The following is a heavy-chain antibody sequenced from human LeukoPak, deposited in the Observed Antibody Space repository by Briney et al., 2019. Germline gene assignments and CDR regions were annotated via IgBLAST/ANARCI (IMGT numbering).Heavy chain of an antibody. J-gene: IGHJ4*02. V-gene: IGHV4-59*01. CDR3: ARTASFFDY. CDR2: IYYSGST. Sequence: SETLSLTCTVSGGSISNYYWSWIRQPPGKGLEWIGYIYYSGSTDYNPSLKSRVTMSVDTSKNQFSLKLSSVTAADTAVYYCARTASFFDYWGQGTLVTVSS. D-gene: IGHD3-16*01. CDR1: GGSISNYY.